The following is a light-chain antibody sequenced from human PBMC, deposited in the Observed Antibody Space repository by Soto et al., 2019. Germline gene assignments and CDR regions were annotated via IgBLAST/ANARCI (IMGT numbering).Light chain of an antibody. CDR1: SSDVGAYKY. Sequence: QSVLTQPGSVSGSPGQSITISCTGTSSDVGAYKYVSWYQQHPGKVPKLIIYGVSNRPSGVSNRFSGSKSGNTAFLTISGLQPEDEADYYCSSFTGTTTLDVFGTGTKLTVL. CDR3: SSFTGTTTLDV. J-gene: IGLJ1*01. V-gene: IGLV2-14*03. CDR2: GVS.